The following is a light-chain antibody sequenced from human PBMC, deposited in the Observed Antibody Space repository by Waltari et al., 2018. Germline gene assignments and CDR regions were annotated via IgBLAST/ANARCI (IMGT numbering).Light chain of an antibody. CDR3: QHYESLPVT. Sequence: EIVLTQSPGTLSLSSGERATLSCRTSQSISKYLAWYQQKPGQAPRLLIYHASSRATGIPDGFSGSGSGTDFSLTISRLEPEDFAVYYCQHYESLPVTFGQGTKVEIK. J-gene: IGKJ1*01. CDR2: HAS. V-gene: IGKV3-20*01. CDR1: QSISKY.